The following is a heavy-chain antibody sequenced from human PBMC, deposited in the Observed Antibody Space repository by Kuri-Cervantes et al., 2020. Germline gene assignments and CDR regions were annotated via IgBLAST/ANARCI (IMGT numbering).Heavy chain of an antibody. D-gene: IGHD6-13*01. CDR2: INLSGTT. J-gene: IGHJ4*02. CDR3: ARDRAEYSSSWYNYFDY. V-gene: IGHV4-34*01. CDR1: GGSFSGYY. Sequence: SETLSLTCAVYGGSFSGYYCSWIRQPPGKGLEWIGEINLSGTTHYNPSLKSRLTISVDTSRRQFSLKLRSLTAADTAVYYCARDRAEYSSSWYNYFDYWGQGTLVTVSS.